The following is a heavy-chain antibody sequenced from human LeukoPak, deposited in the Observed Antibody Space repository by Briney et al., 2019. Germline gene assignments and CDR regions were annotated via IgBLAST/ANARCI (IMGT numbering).Heavy chain of an antibody. CDR2: INQDGSEK. V-gene: IGHV3-7*04. Sequence: PGGSLRLSCAASGFTFSNYWMSWVRQAPGKGLEWVANINQDGSEKYYVDSVKGRFTISRDNAKNSLSLQMDSLGAGVTAVYYCARVIIVGGRSVFDNWGQGTLVTVSS. D-gene: IGHD3-10*01. CDR3: ARVIIVGGRSVFDN. CDR1: GFTFSNYW. J-gene: IGHJ4*02.